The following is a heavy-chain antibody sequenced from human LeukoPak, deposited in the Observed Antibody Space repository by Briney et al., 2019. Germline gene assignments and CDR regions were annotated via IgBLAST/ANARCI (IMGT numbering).Heavy chain of an antibody. V-gene: IGHV3-7*01. Sequence: GGSLRLSCTASGFTFADYLMSWVRQAPGKGREWVANIKQDGSEKNYVDSVKGRFTISRDNAKNSLYLQMNSLRAEDTAVYYCAREAGDSSGWYNWFDPWGQGTLVTVSS. J-gene: IGHJ5*02. D-gene: IGHD6-19*01. CDR3: AREAGDSSGWYNWFDP. CDR2: IKQDGSEK. CDR1: GFTFADYL.